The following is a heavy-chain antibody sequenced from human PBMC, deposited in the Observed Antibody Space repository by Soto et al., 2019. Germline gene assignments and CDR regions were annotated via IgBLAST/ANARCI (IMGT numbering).Heavy chain of an antibody. CDR1: GGSISSSNW. CDR2: IYHSGST. CDR3: ARDLAGDYGDYDCWFDP. V-gene: IGHV4-4*02. D-gene: IGHD4-17*01. Sequence: SETLSLTCAVSGGSISSSNWWSWVRQPPGKGLEWIGEIYHSGSTNYNPSLKSRVTISVDKSKNQFSLKLSSVTAADTAVYYCARDLAGDYGDYDCWFDPWGQGTLVTVSS. J-gene: IGHJ5*02.